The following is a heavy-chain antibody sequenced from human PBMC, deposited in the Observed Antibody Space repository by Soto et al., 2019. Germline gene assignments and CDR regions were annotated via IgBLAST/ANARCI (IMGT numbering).Heavy chain of an antibody. V-gene: IGHV1-18*01. CDR3: ARGTYGDY. Sequence: QVHLVQSGAEVKKTGASVKVSCKGSGYGFTTYGITWVRQAPGQGLEWMAWISAHNGNTNYAQKLQGRVTVTRDTSTSTAYMELRSLRSDDTAVYYCARGTYGDYWGQGAMVTVSS. CDR2: ISAHNGNT. J-gene: IGHJ4*02. D-gene: IGHD4-17*01. CDR1: GYGFTTYG.